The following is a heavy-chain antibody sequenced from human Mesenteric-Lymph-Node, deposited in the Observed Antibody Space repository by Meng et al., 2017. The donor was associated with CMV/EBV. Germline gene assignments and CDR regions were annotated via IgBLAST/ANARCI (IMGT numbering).Heavy chain of an antibody. V-gene: IGHV4-39*01. Sequence: SETLSLTCTVSGGSISSTSYYWGWIRQPPGKGLEWIGTIYYSGSTYYNPSLKSRITISVDTSKNQFSLKLSSVTAADTAVYYCARSPRGGCGSTSCYTDRPFDYWGQGTLVTVSS. CDR1: GGSISSTSYY. D-gene: IGHD2-2*02. J-gene: IGHJ4*02. CDR3: ARSPRGGCGSTSCYTDRPFDY. CDR2: IYYSGST.